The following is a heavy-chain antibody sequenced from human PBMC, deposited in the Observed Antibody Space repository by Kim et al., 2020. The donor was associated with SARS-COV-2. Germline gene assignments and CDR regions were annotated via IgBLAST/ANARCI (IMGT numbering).Heavy chain of an antibody. CDR2: ISGSGGST. CDR1: GFTFSSYA. J-gene: IGHJ3*02. D-gene: IGHD2-15*01. Sequence: GGSLRLSCAASGFTFSSYAMSWVRQAPGKGLEWVSAISGSGGSTYYADSVKGRFTISRDNSKNTLYLQMNSLRAEDTAVYYCAKDLLGYCSGGSCSGDAFDIWGQETMVTVSS. CDR3: AKDLLGYCSGGSCSGDAFDI. V-gene: IGHV3-23*01.